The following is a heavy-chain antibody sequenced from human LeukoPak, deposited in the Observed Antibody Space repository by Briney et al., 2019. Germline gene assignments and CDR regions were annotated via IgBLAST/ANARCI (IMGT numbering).Heavy chain of an antibody. CDR1: GGTFISYA. CDR3: ARGSGGYVDY. CDR2: IIPIFGTA. J-gene: IGHJ4*02. V-gene: IGHV1-69*13. D-gene: IGHD2-8*02. Sequence: GASVKVSCKASGGTFISYAISWVRQAPGQGLEWMGGIIPIFGTANYAQKFQGRVTITADESTSTAYMGLSSLRSEDTAVYYCARGSGGYVDYWGQGTLVTVSS.